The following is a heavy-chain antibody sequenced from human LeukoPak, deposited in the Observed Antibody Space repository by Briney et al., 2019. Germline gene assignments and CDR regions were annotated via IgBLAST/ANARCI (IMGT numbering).Heavy chain of an antibody. D-gene: IGHD6-13*01. Sequence: GGSLRLSCSASGFTFSSYGMHWVRQAPGKGLEWVAVISYDGSNKYYADSVKGRFTISRDNSKNTLCLQMNSLRAEDTAVYYCAKETAAWDFDYWGQGTLVTVSS. V-gene: IGHV3-30*18. J-gene: IGHJ4*02. CDR1: GFTFSSYG. CDR2: ISYDGSNK. CDR3: AKETAAWDFDY.